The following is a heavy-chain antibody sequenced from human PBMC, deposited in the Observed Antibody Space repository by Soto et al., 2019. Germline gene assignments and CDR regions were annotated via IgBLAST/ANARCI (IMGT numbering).Heavy chain of an antibody. D-gene: IGHD3-3*01. CDR1: GGSISSGGYY. Sequence: SETLSLTCAVSGGSISSGGYYWSWIRQHPGKGLEWIGYIYYSGSTYYNPSLKSRVTISVDTSKNQFSLKLSSVTAADTAVYYCARVRSSFGVVVDWFDPWGQGTLVTVSS. CDR2: IYYSGST. V-gene: IGHV4-31*11. J-gene: IGHJ5*02. CDR3: ARVRSSFGVVVDWFDP.